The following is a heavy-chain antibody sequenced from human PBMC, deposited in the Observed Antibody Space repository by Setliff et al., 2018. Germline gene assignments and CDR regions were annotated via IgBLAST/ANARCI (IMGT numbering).Heavy chain of an antibody. CDR3: AGAEYTSSSLYYYMDV. D-gene: IGHD6-6*01. J-gene: IGHJ6*03. V-gene: IGHV1-2*06. CDR2: INPSSGGT. Sequence: ASVKVSCKAFRYTFNDYYIHWVRQTPGQGLEWMGRINPSSGGTDDAQNFLGRVTMTRDTAISTAYMELSRLTSDDTAVYYCAGAEYTSSSLYYYMDVWGKGTTVTVSS. CDR1: RYTFNDYY.